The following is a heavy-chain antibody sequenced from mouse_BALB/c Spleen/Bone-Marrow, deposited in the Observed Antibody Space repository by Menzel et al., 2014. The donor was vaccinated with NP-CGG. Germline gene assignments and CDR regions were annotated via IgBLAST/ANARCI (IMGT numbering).Heavy chain of an antibody. CDR1: GYSITSYYV. D-gene: IGHD1-1*01. CDR2: ITYSVRT. CDR3: GRSVVATRYFDD. J-gene: IGHJ2*01. V-gene: IGHV3-2*02. Sequence: EVKLVESGPGLVKPCPSLYLSCTVTGYSITSYYVRNWIQQSPENKLWRIGFITYSVRTSYNPSLKSKITITRDTSKNQSFLQLNAVTTEDTAADYCGRSVVATRYFDDWGQGTPVTVSS.